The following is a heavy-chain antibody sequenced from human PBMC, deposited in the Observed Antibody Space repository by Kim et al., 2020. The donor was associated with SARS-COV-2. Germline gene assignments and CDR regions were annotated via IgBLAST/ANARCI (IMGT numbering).Heavy chain of an antibody. CDR1: GYTFTSYG. D-gene: IGHD6-6*01. J-gene: IGHJ4*02. CDR3: AREMYSSSSWYYFDY. V-gene: IGHV1-18*01. CDR2: ISAYNGNT. Sequence: ASVKVSCKASGYTFTSYGISWVRQAPGQGLEWMGWISAYNGNTNYAQKLQGRVTMTTDTSTSTAYMELRSLRSDDTAVYYCAREMYSSSSWYYFDYWGQGTLVTVSS.